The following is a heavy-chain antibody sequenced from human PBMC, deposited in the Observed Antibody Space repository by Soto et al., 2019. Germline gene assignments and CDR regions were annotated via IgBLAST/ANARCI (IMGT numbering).Heavy chain of an antibody. CDR2: LSLDGRST. Sequence: EVQLVESGGGLVQPGGSLRLSCAASGFTFSDYWMHWLRQAPGKGLVWVSRLSLDGRSTSYADSVKGRFTIYRDNAKNTLYLQMNSLRAEVTAVYYCVRPRTNYGEFVGAFDDWGQGALVTVSS. D-gene: IGHD1-7*01. CDR3: VRPRTNYGEFVGAFDD. V-gene: IGHV3-74*01. J-gene: IGHJ4*02. CDR1: GFTFSDYW.